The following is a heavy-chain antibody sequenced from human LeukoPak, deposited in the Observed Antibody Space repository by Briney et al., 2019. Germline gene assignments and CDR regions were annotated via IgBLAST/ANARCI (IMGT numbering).Heavy chain of an antibody. D-gene: IGHD5-24*01. CDR2: INPNSGGT. CDR3: ARSMAGNYYIDY. J-gene: IGHJ4*01. CDR1: GYTFTGYY. Sequence: ASVKVSCKASGYTFTGYYMHWVRQAPGQGLEWMGWINPNSGGTNYAQEFQGRVTMTRDTSISAAYMELSRLRSDDTAVYYCARSMAGNYYIDYWGQRSPFTVSS. V-gene: IGHV1-2*02.